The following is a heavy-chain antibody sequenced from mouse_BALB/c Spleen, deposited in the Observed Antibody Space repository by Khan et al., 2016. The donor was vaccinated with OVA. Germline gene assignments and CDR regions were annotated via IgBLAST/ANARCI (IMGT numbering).Heavy chain of an antibody. CDR2: INYSGGT. CDR1: GYSITSDYA. J-gene: IGHJ3*01. V-gene: IGHV3-2*02. Sequence: VQLKESGPGLVKPSQSLSLTCTVTGYSITSDYAWNWIRQFPGNKLEWMGYINYSGGTSYLPSLKSRISITRDTSKNQFFLQLNSVTTEYSATYYCARWFTYWGQGTLVTVS. CDR3: ARWFTY.